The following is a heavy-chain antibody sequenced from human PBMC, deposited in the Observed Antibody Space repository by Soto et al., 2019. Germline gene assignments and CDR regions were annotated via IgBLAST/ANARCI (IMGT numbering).Heavy chain of an antibody. CDR2: INSDGSST. V-gene: IGHV3-74*01. J-gene: IGHJ4*02. Sequence: PGGSLRLSCAASGFTFSSYWMHWVRQAPGKGLVWVSRINSDGSSTSYADSVKGRFTISRDNSKNMVFLHMNSLRPEDTAVYHCAKDTYFRDSSGYYVFDYWGQGTLVTVSS. CDR3: AKDTYFRDSSGYYVFDY. CDR1: GFTFSSYW. D-gene: IGHD3-22*01.